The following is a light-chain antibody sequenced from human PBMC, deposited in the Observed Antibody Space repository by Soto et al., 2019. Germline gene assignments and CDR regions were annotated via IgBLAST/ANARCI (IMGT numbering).Light chain of an antibody. CDR1: QGVSNY. CDR2: AAS. Sequence: IQMTQSPSSLCASVGASVTITCRASQGVSNYLNWYQQKPGKAPKLLIYAASTLQSGVPSIFSGSGSGTEFTLTICSLQPYDFATYYCRQYNSYSWKFGEGTKVDIK. CDR3: RQYNSYSWK. V-gene: IGKV1-16*01. J-gene: IGKJ1*01.